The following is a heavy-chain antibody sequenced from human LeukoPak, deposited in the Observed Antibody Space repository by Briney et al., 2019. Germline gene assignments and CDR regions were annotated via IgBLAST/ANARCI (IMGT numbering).Heavy chain of an antibody. CDR1: GFTFSSYA. V-gene: IGHV3-9*01. J-gene: IGHJ4*02. Sequence: GGSLRLSCAASGFTFSSYAMSWVRQAPGKGLEWVSGISWNSGSIGYADSVKGRFTISRDNAKNSLYLQMNSLRAEDTALYYCAKAKYSSGWYVDYFDYWGQGTLVTVSS. CDR3: AKAKYSSGWYVDYFDY. CDR2: ISWNSGSI. D-gene: IGHD6-19*01.